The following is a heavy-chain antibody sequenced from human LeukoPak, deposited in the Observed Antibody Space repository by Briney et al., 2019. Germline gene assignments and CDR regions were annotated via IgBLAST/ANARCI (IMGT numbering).Heavy chain of an antibody. J-gene: IGHJ4*02. CDR2: IYYSGST. CDR1: GGSFSGYY. Sequence: SETLSLTCAVYGGSFSGYYWSWIRQPPGKGLEWIGYIYYSGSTYYNPSLKSRVAVSMDTSKNQFSLKLSSVTAADTAVYYCARGHDRSGYYYDYWGQGTLVTVSS. D-gene: IGHD3-22*01. CDR3: ARGHDRSGYYYDY. V-gene: IGHV4-30-4*01.